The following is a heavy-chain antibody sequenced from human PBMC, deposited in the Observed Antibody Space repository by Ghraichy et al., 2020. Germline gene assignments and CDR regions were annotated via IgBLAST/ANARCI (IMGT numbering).Heavy chain of an antibody. CDR3: ARGVPAAVEYYYYYYMDV. V-gene: IGHV4-34*01. Sequence: SQTLSLTCAVYGGSFSGYYWSWIRQPPGKGLEWIGEINHGGSTNYNPSLKSRVSISVDTSKNQFSLKLSSVTAADTAVYYCARGVPAAVEYYYYYYMDVWGKGTTVTVS. CDR1: GGSFSGYY. CDR2: INHGGST. D-gene: IGHD2-2*01. J-gene: IGHJ6*03.